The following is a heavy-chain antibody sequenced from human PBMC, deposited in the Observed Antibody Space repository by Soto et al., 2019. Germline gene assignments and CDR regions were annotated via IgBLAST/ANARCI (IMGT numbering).Heavy chain of an antibody. D-gene: IGHD5-18*01. CDR2: IYYSGST. CDR3: ARDRGGIQLWPSFDY. V-gene: IGHV4-30-4*01. J-gene: IGHJ4*02. CDR1: GGSFSGYY. Sequence: SETLSLTCAVYGGSFSGYYWSWIRQPPGKGLEWIGYIYYSGSTYYNPSLKSRVTISVDTSKSQFSLKLSSVTAADTAVYYCARDRGGIQLWPSFDYWGQGTLVTVSS.